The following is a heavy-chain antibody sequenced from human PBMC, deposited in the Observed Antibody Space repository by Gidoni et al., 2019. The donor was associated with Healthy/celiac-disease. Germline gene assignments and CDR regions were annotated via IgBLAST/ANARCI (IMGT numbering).Heavy chain of an antibody. V-gene: IGHV1-69*06. D-gene: IGHD1-26*01. Sequence: QLVQSGAEVNKPCSSLHVSCQASACTFSSYAISWVRQAPGQGREWMGGIIPSCGTANYAKKFKGRVMITADKSTSTAYMELSSLRSEDTAVYYCAWWELPRRLDYWGQGTLVTVSS. CDR3: AWWELPRRLDY. J-gene: IGHJ4*02. CDR2: IIPSCGTA. CDR1: ACTFSSYA.